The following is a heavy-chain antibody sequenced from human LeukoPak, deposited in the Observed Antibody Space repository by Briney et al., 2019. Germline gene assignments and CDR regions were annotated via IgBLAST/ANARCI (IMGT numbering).Heavy chain of an antibody. Sequence: SETLSLTCAVYGGSFSGYYWSWIRQRPGKGLEWIGEINHSGSTNYNPSLKSRVTISVDTSKNQFSLKLSSVTAADTAVYYCARRPKRYQLLYLPLLDVWGKGTTVTFSS. J-gene: IGHJ6*04. D-gene: IGHD2-2*02. CDR1: GGSFSGYY. CDR2: INHSGST. CDR3: ARRPKRYQLLYLPLLDV. V-gene: IGHV4-34*01.